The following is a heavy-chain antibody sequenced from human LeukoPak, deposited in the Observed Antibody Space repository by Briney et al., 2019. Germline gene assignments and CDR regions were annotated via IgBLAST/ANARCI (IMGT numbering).Heavy chain of an antibody. V-gene: IGHV3-20*04. Sequence: GGSLRLSCAASGFTFDDYGMSWVRHAPGKGLEWVSGINWNGGSTGYADSVKGRFTISRDNAKNSLYLQMNSLRAEDTAVYYCARDRPADYHDSSGPSDYWGQGTLVTVSS. D-gene: IGHD3-22*01. CDR3: ARDRPADYHDSSGPSDY. J-gene: IGHJ4*02. CDR1: GFTFDDYG. CDR2: INWNGGST.